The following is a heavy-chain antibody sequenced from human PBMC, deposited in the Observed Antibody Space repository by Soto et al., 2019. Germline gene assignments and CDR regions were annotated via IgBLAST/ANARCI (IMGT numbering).Heavy chain of an antibody. V-gene: IGHV4-59*01. Sequence: QVQLQESGPGLVKPSETLSLTCTVSHGSISSYYWSWVRQPPGKGLEWIGYVFYTGSTSYNPSLKSPVTISADTATNQFSLKLHSVTSADTAIYSCARSVGSAGWPDYWGQGTLVTVSS. CDR1: HGSISSYY. CDR2: VFYTGST. CDR3: ARSVGSAGWPDY. J-gene: IGHJ4*02. D-gene: IGHD2-15*01.